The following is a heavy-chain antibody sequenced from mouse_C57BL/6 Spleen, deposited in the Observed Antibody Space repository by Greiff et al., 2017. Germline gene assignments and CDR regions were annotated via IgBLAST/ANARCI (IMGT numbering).Heavy chain of an antibody. J-gene: IGHJ3*01. Sequence: VQLQQPGTELVKPGASVKLSCKASGYTFTSYWMHWVKQRPGQGLEWIGNINPSNGGTNYNEKFKSKATLTVDKSSSTAYMQLSSLTSEDSAVYYGARGGRGGYGSSAWFAYWGQGTLVTVSA. CDR1: GYTFTSYW. D-gene: IGHD1-1*01. CDR3: ARGGRGGYGSSAWFAY. CDR2: INPSNGGT. V-gene: IGHV1-53*01.